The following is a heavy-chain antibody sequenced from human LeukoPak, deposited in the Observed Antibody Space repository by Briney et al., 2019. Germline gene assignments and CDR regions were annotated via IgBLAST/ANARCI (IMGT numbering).Heavy chain of an antibody. D-gene: IGHD2-8*01. V-gene: IGHV4-39*02. CDR1: GGSISSSSYY. Sequence: SETLSLTCTVSGGSISSSSYYWGWIRQPPGKGLEWIGSIYYSGSTYYNASLKSRVTISVDTSKSHFSLKLSSVTAADTAMYYCARYTGVNGYYFDYWGQGTLVTVSS. CDR2: IYYSGST. CDR3: ARYTGVNGYYFDY. J-gene: IGHJ4*02.